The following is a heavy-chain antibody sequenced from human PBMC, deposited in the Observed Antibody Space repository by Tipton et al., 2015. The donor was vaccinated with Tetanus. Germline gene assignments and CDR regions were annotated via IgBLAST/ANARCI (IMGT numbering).Heavy chain of an antibody. D-gene: IGHD5-18*01. CDR1: GFTFSDYY. CDR3: AKDPGGYSYGYSYYYYGMDV. CDR2: ISSSGGTM. V-gene: IGHV3-11*01. J-gene: IGHJ6*02. Sequence: SLRLSCAASGFTFSDYYMSWIRQAPGKGLEWVSYISSSGGTMYYADSVKGRFTISRDNSKNTLYLQMNSLRAEDTAVYYCAKDPGGYSYGYSYYYYGMDVWGQGTTVTVSS.